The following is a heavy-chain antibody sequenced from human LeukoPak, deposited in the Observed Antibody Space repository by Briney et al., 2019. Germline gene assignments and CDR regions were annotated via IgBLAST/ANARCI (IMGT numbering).Heavy chain of an antibody. CDR2: ISSSGSTI. CDR3: ARDRDYYGSDWFDP. D-gene: IGHD3-10*01. Sequence: PGGSLRLSCAASGFTFSDYYMSWLRQAPGKGLEWVSYISSSGSTIYYADSVKGRFTISRDNAKNSLYLQMNSLRAEDTAVYYCARDRDYYGSDWFDPWGQGTLVTVSS. CDR1: GFTFSDYY. J-gene: IGHJ5*02. V-gene: IGHV3-11*01.